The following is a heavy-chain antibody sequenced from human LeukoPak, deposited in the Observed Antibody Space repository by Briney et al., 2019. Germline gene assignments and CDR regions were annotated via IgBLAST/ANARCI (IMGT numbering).Heavy chain of an antibody. D-gene: IGHD5-24*01. V-gene: IGHV3-53*01. Sequence: GGSLRLSCAASGFTVSSNYMSWVRQAPGKGLEWASVIYSGGSTYYADSVQGRFTISRDDSVNTLYLQMSRLRAEDTAVYFCAKRRDGYNSGAFDIWGQGTMVTVSS. J-gene: IGHJ3*02. CDR1: GFTVSSNY. CDR3: AKRRDGYNSGAFDI. CDR2: IYSGGST.